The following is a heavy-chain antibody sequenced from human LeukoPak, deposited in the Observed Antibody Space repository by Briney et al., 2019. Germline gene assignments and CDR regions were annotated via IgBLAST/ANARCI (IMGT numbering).Heavy chain of an antibody. CDR2: ITRSNYI. CDR3: ARAYDPLNWNPEEFDY. V-gene: IGHV3-21*06. Sequence: GGSLRLSCAASGFTFSSYSMNWARQAPGKGLEWVSSITRSNYIYYADSVKGRFTISRDNAKNSLYLQMNSLRAEDTAVYYCARAYDPLNWNPEEFDYWGQGTLVTVSS. J-gene: IGHJ4*02. D-gene: IGHD1-20*01. CDR1: GFTFSSYS.